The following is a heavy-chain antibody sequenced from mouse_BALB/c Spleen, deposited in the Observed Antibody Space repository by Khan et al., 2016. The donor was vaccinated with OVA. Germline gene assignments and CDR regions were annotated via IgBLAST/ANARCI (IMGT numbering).Heavy chain of an antibody. J-gene: IGHJ2*01. D-gene: IGHD2-14*01. Sequence: VQLQQSGPELVKPGASVKMSCKAAGYTFTSYVIHWVKQKPGQGLEWIGYIYPYNDDTKYNEKFKGKATLTSDKSSSTAYMELSSLTSEDSAVYYCARNCRSDVYFDYWGQGTTLTVSS. V-gene: IGHV1S136*01. CDR1: GYTFTSYV. CDR2: IYPYNDDT. CDR3: ARNCRSDVYFDY.